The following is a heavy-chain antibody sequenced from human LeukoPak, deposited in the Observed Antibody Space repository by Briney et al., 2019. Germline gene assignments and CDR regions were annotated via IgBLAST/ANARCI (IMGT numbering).Heavy chain of an antibody. J-gene: IGHJ3*02. CDR3: ARAVYCSGGSCYGDNDAFDI. CDR1: GGTFSSYA. CDR2: IIPIFGTA. Sequence: SVKVSCKASGGTFSSYAISWVRQAPGQGLEWMGRIIPIFGTANYAQKFQGRVTITADKSTSTAYMELSSLRSEDTAVYYCARAVYCSGGSCYGDNDAFDIWSQGTMVTVSS. D-gene: IGHD2-15*01. V-gene: IGHV1-69*06.